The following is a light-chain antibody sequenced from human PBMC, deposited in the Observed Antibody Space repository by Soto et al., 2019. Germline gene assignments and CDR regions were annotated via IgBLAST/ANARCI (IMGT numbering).Light chain of an antibody. Sequence: DIQLTQSPSTLSASVGDRVTITCRASQSVGSWLAWYQQRPGKAPRLLIYDASSLDSGVPARFSGSVSGTEFALTVNSLQPDDFATYYCQQYDDYSWKTFGQGTKV. V-gene: IGKV1-5*01. CDR1: QSVGSW. CDR2: DAS. J-gene: IGKJ1*01. CDR3: QQYDDYSWKT.